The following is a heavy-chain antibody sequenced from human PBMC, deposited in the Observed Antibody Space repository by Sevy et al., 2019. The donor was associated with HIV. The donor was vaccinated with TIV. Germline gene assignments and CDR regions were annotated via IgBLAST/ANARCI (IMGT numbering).Heavy chain of an antibody. V-gene: IGHV3-30*18. CDR3: AKDSNDFWSGYRYYYYYYIDV. Sequence: GGSLRLSCAASGFTFSSYGMHWVRQAPGKGLEWVAVISYDGSNKYYADSVKGRFTISRDNSKNTLYLQMNSLRAEDTAVYYCAKDSNDFWSGYRYYYYYYIDVWGKGTTVTVSS. J-gene: IGHJ6*03. D-gene: IGHD3-3*01. CDR2: ISYDGSNK. CDR1: GFTFSSYG.